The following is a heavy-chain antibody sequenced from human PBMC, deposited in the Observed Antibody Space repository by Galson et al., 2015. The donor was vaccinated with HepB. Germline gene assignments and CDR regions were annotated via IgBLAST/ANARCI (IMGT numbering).Heavy chain of an antibody. CDR2: IYHTGST. J-gene: IGHJ4*02. D-gene: IGHD4-17*01. CDR3: ARDPPDYGQGDY. V-gene: IGHV4-39*07. CDR1: GGSISSSRYY. Sequence: LSLTCTVSGGSISSSRYYWGWIRQPPGKGLEWIGSIYHTGSTYYNPSLKSRVTISLGTSKNQFSLNLNSVTAADTAVYYCARDPPDYGQGDYWGQGTLVTVSS.